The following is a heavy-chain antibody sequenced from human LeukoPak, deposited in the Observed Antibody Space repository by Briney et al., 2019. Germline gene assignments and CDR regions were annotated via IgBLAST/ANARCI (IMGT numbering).Heavy chain of an antibody. J-gene: IGHJ4*02. CDR3: ARHGYCSGGNCYFDY. CDR2: IYYSGNT. D-gene: IGHD2-15*01. V-gene: IGHV4-39*01. Sequence: SETLSPTCTVSSGSISSSSYYWGWICQPPGEGLEWIGSIYYSGNTYYNPSLKSRATISVDTSKNQFSLKLSSVTAADTAVYYCARHGYCSGGNCYFDYWGQGTLVTVSS. CDR1: SGSISSSSYY.